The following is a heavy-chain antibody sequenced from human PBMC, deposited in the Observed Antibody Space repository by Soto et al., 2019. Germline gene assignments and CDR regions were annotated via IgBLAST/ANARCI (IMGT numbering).Heavy chain of an antibody. Sequence: EVQLVESGGGLVQPGRSLRLSCAASGFTFDDSAMHWVRQAPGKGLDWVSVISWNSGSIGYADSVKGRFPISRDNAKNSLDLQMNSLRAEATALYYCAKDAFSIAVAQPTDPSWGQGTLVTVAS. CDR3: AKDAFSIAVAQPTDPS. CDR1: GFTFDDSA. J-gene: IGHJ5*02. CDR2: ISWNSGSI. D-gene: IGHD6-19*01. V-gene: IGHV3-9*01.